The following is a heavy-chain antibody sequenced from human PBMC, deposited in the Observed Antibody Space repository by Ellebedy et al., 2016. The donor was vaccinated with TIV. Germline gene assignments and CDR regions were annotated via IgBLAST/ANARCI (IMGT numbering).Heavy chain of an antibody. CDR3: ATPKYNNVASPVDV. V-gene: IGHV1-2*02. D-gene: IGHD3-10*01. Sequence: AASVKVSCKASGNIFTAYFVHWVRQAPGQGLEWMGWINPNSGGTYYAQKFQGRVTMTWDTSISTAYMELSRLRSDDTATYYCATPKYNNVASPVDVWGQGTTVTLSS. CDR1: GNIFTAYF. J-gene: IGHJ6*02. CDR2: INPNSGGT.